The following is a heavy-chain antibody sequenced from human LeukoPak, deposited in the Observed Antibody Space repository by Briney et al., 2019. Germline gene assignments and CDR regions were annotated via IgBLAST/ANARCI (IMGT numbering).Heavy chain of an antibody. CDR2: IYPGDSDT. CDR1: GYIFTSYW. D-gene: IGHD4-17*01. Sequence: GASLQISCKGSGYIFTSYWIGWVRPLPGKGLEWMGIIYPGDSDTRYSPSFQGQVTISADKSISTAYLQWSSLKASDTAMYYCARKLGDDYGDPIDYWGQGTLVTVSS. V-gene: IGHV5-51*01. CDR3: ARKLGDDYGDPIDY. J-gene: IGHJ4*02.